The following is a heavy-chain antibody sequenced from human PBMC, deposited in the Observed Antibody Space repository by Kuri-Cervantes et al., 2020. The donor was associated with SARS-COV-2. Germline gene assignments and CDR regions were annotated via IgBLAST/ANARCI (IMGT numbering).Heavy chain of an antibody. J-gene: IGHJ6*03. V-gene: IGHV4-30-2*01. D-gene: IGHD3-16*01. CDR1: GGSISSGGYS. CDR2: IYHSGST. CDR3: ARDRGGHMDV. Sequence: TLSLTCAVSGGSISSGGYSWSWIRQPPGKGLEWIGYIYHSGSTYYNPSLKSRVTISVDRSKNQFSLKLSSVTAADTAVYYCARDRGGHMDVWGKGTTVTVSS.